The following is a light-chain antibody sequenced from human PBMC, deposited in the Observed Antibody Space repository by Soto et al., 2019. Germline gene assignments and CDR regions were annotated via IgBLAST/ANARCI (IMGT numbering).Light chain of an antibody. V-gene: IGLV1-40*01. CDR2: GNS. CDR3: QAHDSSLSGWV. Sequence: QSVLTQPPSVSGAPGQRVTISCTGSSSNIGAGYDVHWYQQLPGTAPKLLIYGNSNRPSGVPDRFSGSKFGTSASLAITGLQAEDEADYYCQAHDSSLSGWVFGGGTKLTVL. J-gene: IGLJ3*02. CDR1: SSNIGAGYD.